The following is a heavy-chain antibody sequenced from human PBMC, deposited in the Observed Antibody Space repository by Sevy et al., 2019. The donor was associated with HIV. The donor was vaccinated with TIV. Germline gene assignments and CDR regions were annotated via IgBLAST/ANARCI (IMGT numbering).Heavy chain of an antibody. Sequence: GGSLRLSCAASGFTFSSYSMNWVRQAPEKGLEWVSSISSSSSDIYYADSVKGRFTISRDNAMNSLYLQMNSLRAEDTAVYYCTRDRNRYGISAFDYWGQGTLVTVSS. V-gene: IGHV3-21*01. CDR3: TRDRNRYGISAFDY. J-gene: IGHJ4*02. CDR1: GFTFSSYS. CDR2: ISSSSSDI. D-gene: IGHD6-13*01.